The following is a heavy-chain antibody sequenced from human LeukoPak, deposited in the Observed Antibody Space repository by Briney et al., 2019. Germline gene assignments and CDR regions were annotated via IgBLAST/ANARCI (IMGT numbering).Heavy chain of an antibody. Sequence: GRSLRLSCAASGFTFSSYGMHWVRQAPGKGLEWVAVIWYDGSNKYYADSVKGRFTISRDNSKNTLYLQMNSLRAEDTAVYYCARAVGQLKIDYWGQGTLVTVSS. J-gene: IGHJ4*02. D-gene: IGHD1-1*01. CDR1: GFTFSSYG. CDR3: ARAVGQLKIDY. CDR2: IWYDGSNK. V-gene: IGHV3-33*01.